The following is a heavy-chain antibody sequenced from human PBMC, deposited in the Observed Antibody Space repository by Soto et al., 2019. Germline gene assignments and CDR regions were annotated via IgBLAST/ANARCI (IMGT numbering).Heavy chain of an antibody. CDR2: IYYSGST. CDR3: ARVMHGSGRTFDY. J-gene: IGHJ4*02. V-gene: IGHV4-30-4*01. Sequence: QVQLQESGPGLVKPSQTLSLTCTVSGGSISSGDYYWSWIRQPPGKGLEWIGYIYYSGSTYYNPSLKSRVTIAVDTSKNQFSLKLSSVTAADTAVYYCARVMHGSGRTFDYWGQGTLVTVSS. D-gene: IGHD3-10*01. CDR1: GGSISSGDYY.